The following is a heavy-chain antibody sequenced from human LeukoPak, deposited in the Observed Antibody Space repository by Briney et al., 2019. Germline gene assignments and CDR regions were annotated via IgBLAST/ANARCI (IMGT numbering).Heavy chain of an antibody. Sequence: PSETLSLTCSFSGASISSGIYYWNWIRQPAGKGLEWIGSIYHSGSTYYNPSLKSRVTISVDTSKNQFSLKLSSVTAADTAMYYCARRITGTLAPFDSWGQGTLVTVSS. J-gene: IGHJ4*02. CDR3: ARRITGTLAPFDS. CDR2: IYHSGST. V-gene: IGHV4-39*07. D-gene: IGHD1-20*01. CDR1: GASISSGIYY.